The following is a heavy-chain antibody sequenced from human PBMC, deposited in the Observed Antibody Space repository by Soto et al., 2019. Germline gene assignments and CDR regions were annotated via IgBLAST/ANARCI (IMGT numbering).Heavy chain of an antibody. V-gene: IGHV4-59*12. J-gene: IGHJ4*02. D-gene: IGHD5-12*01. Sequence: SETLSLTCTVSGASFSRYYWSWIRQPPGKRLEHIGFISNTGGTDSNPSLKSRVSMSIDTSRNQFSLKLSSVTAADTAVYYCAAGGGLPRYYWGQGTLVTVSS. CDR1: GASFSRYY. CDR3: AAGGGLPRYY. CDR2: ISNTGGT.